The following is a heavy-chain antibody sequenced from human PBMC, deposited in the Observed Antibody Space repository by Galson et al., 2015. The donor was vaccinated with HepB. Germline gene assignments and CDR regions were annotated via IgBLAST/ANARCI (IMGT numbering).Heavy chain of an antibody. D-gene: IGHD3-22*01. CDR2: ISYDGSHQ. CDR3: ARRHSYDSSGYYSGY. Sequence: SLRLSCAASGFTFSTYGIHWVRQAPGKGLEWVAVISYDGSHQYYADSVKGRFTISRDNSKNTLYLQMNSLRPEDTSVYYCARRHSYDSSGYYSGYWGQGTLVTVSS. J-gene: IGHJ4*02. V-gene: IGHV3-30*03. CDR1: GFTFSTYG.